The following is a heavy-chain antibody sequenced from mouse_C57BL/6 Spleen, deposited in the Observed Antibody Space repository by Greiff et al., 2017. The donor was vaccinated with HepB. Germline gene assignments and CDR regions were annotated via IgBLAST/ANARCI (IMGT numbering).Heavy chain of an antibody. CDR1: GYTFTTYP. CDR2: FHPYNDDT. Sequence: QVQLKESGAELVKPGASVKMSCKASGYTFTTYPIEWMKQNHGKSLEWIGNFHPYNDDTKYNEKFKGKATLTVEKSSSTVYLELSRLTSDDSAVYYCARGVYGSSRGFAYWGQGTLVTVSA. CDR3: ARGVYGSSRGFAY. J-gene: IGHJ3*01. V-gene: IGHV1-47*01. D-gene: IGHD1-1*01.